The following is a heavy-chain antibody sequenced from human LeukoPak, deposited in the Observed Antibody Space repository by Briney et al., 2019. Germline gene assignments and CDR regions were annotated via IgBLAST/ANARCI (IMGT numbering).Heavy chain of an antibody. CDR1: GGSISSYY. CDR2: IYYSGST. V-gene: IGHV4-59*01. Sequence: SETLSLTCTVSGGSISSYYWSWIRQPPVKGLEWIGYIYYSGSTNYNPSLKSRVTISVDTSKNQFSLKLSSVTAADTAVYYCARENYGDYNKFDYWGQGTLVTVSS. D-gene: IGHD4-17*01. J-gene: IGHJ4*02. CDR3: ARENYGDYNKFDY.